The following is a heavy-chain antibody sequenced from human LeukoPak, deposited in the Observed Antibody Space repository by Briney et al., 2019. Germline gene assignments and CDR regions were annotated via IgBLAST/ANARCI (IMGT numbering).Heavy chain of an antibody. CDR1: GFTLSDYY. CDR3: ARESVLIAATDY. D-gene: IGHD6-25*01. CDR2: ISSSGSTI. V-gene: IGHV3-11*01. J-gene: IGHJ4*02. Sequence: GGSLRLSCAASGFTLSDYYMSWIRQAPGKGLEWVSYISSSGSTIYYADSVKGRFTISRDNAKNSLYLQMNSLRAEDTAVYYCARESVLIAATDYWGQGTLVTVSS.